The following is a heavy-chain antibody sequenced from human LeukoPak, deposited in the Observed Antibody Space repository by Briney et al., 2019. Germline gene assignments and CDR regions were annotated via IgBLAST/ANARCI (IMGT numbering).Heavy chain of an antibody. CDR1: GFTFSNAW. Sequence: SGGSLRLSCAASGFTFSNAWMSWVRQAPGKGLEWVGRIKSKTDGGTTDYAAPVKGRFTISRDDSKNTLYLQMNSLKTEDTAVYYCTTEGEAYFDWLCYFDYWGQGTLVTVSS. CDR2: IKSKTDGGTT. V-gene: IGHV3-15*01. CDR3: TTEGEAYFDWLCYFDY. J-gene: IGHJ4*02. D-gene: IGHD3-9*01.